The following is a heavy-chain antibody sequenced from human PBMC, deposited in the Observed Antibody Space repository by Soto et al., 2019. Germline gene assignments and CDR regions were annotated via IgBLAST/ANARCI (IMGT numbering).Heavy chain of an antibody. D-gene: IGHD3-9*01. CDR1: GYTFTSYG. CDR3: AKGVLENFDWLLRD. CDR2: ISAYNGNT. V-gene: IGHV1-18*01. Sequence: GASVKVSCKASGYTFTSYGISWVRQAPGQGLEWMGWISAYNGNTNYAQKLQGRVTMTTDTSTSTAYMELRSLRSDDTAVYYCAKGVLENFDWLLRDWGQGTLVTVSS. J-gene: IGHJ4*02.